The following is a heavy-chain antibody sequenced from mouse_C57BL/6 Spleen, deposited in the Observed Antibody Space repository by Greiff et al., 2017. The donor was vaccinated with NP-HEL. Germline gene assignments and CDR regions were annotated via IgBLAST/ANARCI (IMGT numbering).Heavy chain of an antibody. J-gene: IGHJ4*01. V-gene: IGHV1-82*01. D-gene: IGHD4-1*01. CDR2: IYPGDGDT. CDR1: GYAFSSSW. Sequence: VQLQQSGPELVKPGASVKISCKASGYAFSSSWMNWVKQRPGKGLEWIGRIYPGDGDTNYNGKFKGKATLTADKSSSTAYMQLSSLTSEDSAVYFWARRGVTGTRDYAMDYWGQGTSVTVSS. CDR3: ARRGVTGTRDYAMDY.